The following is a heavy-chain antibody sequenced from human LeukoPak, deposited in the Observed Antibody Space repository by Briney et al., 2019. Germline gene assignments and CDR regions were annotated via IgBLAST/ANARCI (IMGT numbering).Heavy chain of an antibody. V-gene: IGHV3-74*01. D-gene: IGHD6-13*01. CDR2: INNDGSST. CDR1: GFTFGSYW. CDR3: ARPTKEGSSWYWWFDP. Sequence: GGSLRLSCAASGFTFGSYWMHWVRQAPGKGLVWVSLINNDGSSTSYADSVKGRFTISRDNAKNTLYLQMNSLRAEDTAVYYCARPTKEGSSWYWWFDPWGQGTLVTVSS. J-gene: IGHJ5*02.